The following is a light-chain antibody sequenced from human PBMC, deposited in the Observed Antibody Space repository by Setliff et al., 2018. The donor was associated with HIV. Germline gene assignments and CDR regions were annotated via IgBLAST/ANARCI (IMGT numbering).Light chain of an antibody. CDR1: SSDVGFFNY. Sequence: QSVLTQPRSVSGSRGQSVTISCTGTSSDVGFFNYVSWYQQHPGKAPKLMIYEVSNRPSGVSNRFSGSKSGNTASLTISGLQAEDEADYYCSSYAGSTTWVFGGGTK. CDR3: SSYAGSTTWV. V-gene: IGLV2-14*01. J-gene: IGLJ2*01. CDR2: EVS.